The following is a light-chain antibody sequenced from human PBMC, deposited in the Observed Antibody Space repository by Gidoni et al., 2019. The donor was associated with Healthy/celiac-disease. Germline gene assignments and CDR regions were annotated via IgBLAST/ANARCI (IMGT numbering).Light chain of an antibody. V-gene: IGKV1-39*01. J-gene: IGKJ1*01. CDR3: QQGYSTPLT. CDR2: AAS. Sequence: DIQMTQSPSSLSASVGDRVTITCRASQSISSYLNWYQQKPGKAPKLLIYAASSLQSGVPSRFSGSGSETDFTLTISRLQPEDFATCYCQQGYSTPLTFGQGPNLEIK. CDR1: QSISSY.